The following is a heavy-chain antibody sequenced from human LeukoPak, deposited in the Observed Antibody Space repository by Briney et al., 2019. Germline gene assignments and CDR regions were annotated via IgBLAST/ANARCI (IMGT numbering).Heavy chain of an antibody. CDR1: GGSISSGGYY. J-gene: IGHJ5*02. V-gene: IGHV4-31*03. D-gene: IGHD6-13*01. CDR2: IYYSGST. Sequence: SETLSLTCTVSGGSISSGGYYWSWIRQHPGKGLEWIGYIYYSGSTDYNPSLKSRVTMSVDTSKNQFSLKLSSVTAADTAVYYCARVRTGAAATYNWFDPWGQGTLVTVSS. CDR3: ARVRTGAAATYNWFDP.